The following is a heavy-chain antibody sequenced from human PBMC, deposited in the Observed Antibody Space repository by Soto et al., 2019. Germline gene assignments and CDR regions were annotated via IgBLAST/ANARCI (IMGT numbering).Heavy chain of an antibody. CDR1: GDSISSTTTA. CDR2: TYFTSQWYY. V-gene: IGHV6-1*01. CDR3: VEGPSLSGSFFDS. D-gene: IGHD1-1*01. J-gene: IGHJ4*02. Sequence: VQLQQSGPGLVKPSQTLSLTCAISGDSISSTTTAWNWIRQSPSRGLEWLGRTYFTSQWYYDYSASVKGRTIIGLQTSANPFSLQLNSVTPADTAVYFCVEGPSLSGSFFDSWGQGTLVTVSS.